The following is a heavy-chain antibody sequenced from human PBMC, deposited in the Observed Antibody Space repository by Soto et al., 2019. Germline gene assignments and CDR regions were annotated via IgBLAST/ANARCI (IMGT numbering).Heavy chain of an antibody. CDR2: TSSGSGYI. CDR3: ARGILGVPAGFDY. V-gene: IGHV3-21*01. Sequence: EVQLVESGGGLVKPGGSLRLSCAASGFTFSTFGMTWVRQAPGKGLEWVSSTSSGSGYIYYADSVKGRFTISRDNAKNSLYLQMNSLRAEDTAMYYCARGILGVPAGFDYCGQGALVTVSS. D-gene: IGHD1-26*01. CDR1: GFTFSTFG. J-gene: IGHJ4*02.